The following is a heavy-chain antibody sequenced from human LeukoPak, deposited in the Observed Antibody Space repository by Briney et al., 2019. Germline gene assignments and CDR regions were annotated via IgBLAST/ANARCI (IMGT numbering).Heavy chain of an antibody. D-gene: IGHD2-2*01. V-gene: IGHV4-4*07. CDR2: IDTSGST. CDR1: GASISSYY. J-gene: IGHJ4*02. Sequence: PSETLSLTCSVSGASISSYYWSWLRQPAGKGLEWIGRIDTSGSTDYNPSLKSRVAISADTSKNQFSLRLTSVTAADTAVYYCARDRSSTSPDYWGQGTLVTVSS. CDR3: ARDRSSTSPDY.